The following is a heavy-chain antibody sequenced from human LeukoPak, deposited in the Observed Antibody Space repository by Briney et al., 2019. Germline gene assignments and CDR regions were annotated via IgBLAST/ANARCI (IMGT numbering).Heavy chain of an antibody. CDR3: ARHGESTIFSWFDP. Sequence: SETLSLTCTVSGGSISSSSYYWGWIRQPPGKGLEWIGSIYYSGSTYYNPSLKSRVTISVDTSKNQFSLKLSSVTAADTAVYYCARHGESTIFSWFDPWGQGTLVTDSS. CDR1: GGSISSSSYY. D-gene: IGHD5/OR15-5a*01. CDR2: IYYSGST. V-gene: IGHV4-39*01. J-gene: IGHJ5*02.